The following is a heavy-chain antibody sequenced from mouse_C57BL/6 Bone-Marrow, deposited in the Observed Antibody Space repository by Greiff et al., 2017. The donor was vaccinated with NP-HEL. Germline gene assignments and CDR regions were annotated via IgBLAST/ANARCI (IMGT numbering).Heavy chain of an antibody. CDR2: IYPGNGDT. CDR1: GYTFTSYN. V-gene: IGHV1-12*01. Sequence: ESGAELVRPGASVKMSCKASGYTFTSYNMHWVKQTPRQGLEWIGAIYPGNGDTSYNQKFKGKATLTVDKSSSTAYMQLSSLTSEDSAVYFCARDNWDSYYFDYWGQGTTLTVSS. J-gene: IGHJ2*01. CDR3: ARDNWDSYYFDY. D-gene: IGHD4-1*02.